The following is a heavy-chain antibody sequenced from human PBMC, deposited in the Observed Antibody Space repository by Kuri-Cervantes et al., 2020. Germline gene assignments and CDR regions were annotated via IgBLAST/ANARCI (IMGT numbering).Heavy chain of an antibody. CDR3: ARDKGDCTNEICYEFIDY. CDR1: GFTFDDYG. D-gene: IGHD2-8*01. Sequence: GGSLRLSCAASGFTFDDYGMSWVRQAPGKGLHWVSVINWNGDSTGYADSVKGRFTISRDNAKNSLYLEMNSLRAEDTALYYCARDKGDCTNEICYEFIDYWGQGTLVTVSS. CDR2: INWNGDST. V-gene: IGHV3-20*04. J-gene: IGHJ4*02.